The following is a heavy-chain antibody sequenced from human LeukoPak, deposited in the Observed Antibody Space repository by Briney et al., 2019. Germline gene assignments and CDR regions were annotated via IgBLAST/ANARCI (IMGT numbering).Heavy chain of an antibody. CDR2: ITSTSTNI. CDR1: GFTFSSYS. Sequence: GGSLRLSCGASGFTFSSYSMNWVRQAPGKGLEWISSITSTSTNIYYADSVKGRLTISRDNAKNSLYLQMNSLRVEDTAVYYCARDHGTGWYVDYFDYWGQGTPVTVSS. D-gene: IGHD6-19*01. J-gene: IGHJ4*02. CDR3: ARDHGTGWYVDYFDY. V-gene: IGHV3-21*01.